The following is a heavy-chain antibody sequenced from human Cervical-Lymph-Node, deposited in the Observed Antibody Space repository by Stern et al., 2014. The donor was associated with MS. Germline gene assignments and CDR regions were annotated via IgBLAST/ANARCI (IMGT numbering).Heavy chain of an antibody. Sequence: QLQLQESGPGLVKPSGTLSLTCAVSGGSISSNNWWSWVRQPPGKGLEWIGEIHPSGRTHYSPSLQSRVTISVDESKNQFYLKVRSVTAADTAVYYCAESKGAAALDFWGQGYLVTVSS. D-gene: IGHD6-13*01. CDR1: GGSISSNNW. CDR2: IHPSGRT. J-gene: IGHJ4*02. CDR3: AESKGAAALDF. V-gene: IGHV4-4*02.